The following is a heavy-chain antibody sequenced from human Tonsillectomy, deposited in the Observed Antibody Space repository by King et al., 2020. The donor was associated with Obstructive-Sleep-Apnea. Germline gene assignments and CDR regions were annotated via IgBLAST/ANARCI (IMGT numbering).Heavy chain of an antibody. V-gene: IGHV3-21*06. CDR2: INSGGTYI. Sequence: VQLVESGGGLVKPGESLKLSCAASGFTFSSYTINWVRQAPGKGLEWVSSINSGGTYIYYADSVKGRFTISRDNAKNSLSLQMNTLRGEDTAVYYCARLLMAATMGEYDAFDIWGQGTMVTVSS. D-gene: IGHD3-16*01. CDR1: GFTFSSYT. J-gene: IGHJ3*02. CDR3: ARLLMAATMGEYDAFDI.